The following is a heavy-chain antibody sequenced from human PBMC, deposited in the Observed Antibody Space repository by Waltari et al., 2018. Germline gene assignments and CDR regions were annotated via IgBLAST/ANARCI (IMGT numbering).Heavy chain of an antibody. J-gene: IGHJ6*02. Sequence: QVQLVQSGAEVKKPGSSVKVSCKASGGTFSSYTISWVRQAPGQGLEWMGRIIPFLGIANDAQKFQGRVTITADKSTSTAYMELSSLRSEDTAVYYCARGHPRGRDGYNFYYYGMDVWGQGTTVTVSS. CDR1: GGTFSSYT. D-gene: IGHD5-12*01. CDR3: ARGHPRGRDGYNFYYYGMDV. CDR2: IIPFLGIA. V-gene: IGHV1-69*02.